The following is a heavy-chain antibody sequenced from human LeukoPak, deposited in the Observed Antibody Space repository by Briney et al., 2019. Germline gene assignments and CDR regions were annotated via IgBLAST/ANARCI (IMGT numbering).Heavy chain of an antibody. CDR3: AREYYDSSGHVDAFDI. J-gene: IGHJ3*02. D-gene: IGHD3-22*01. V-gene: IGHV3-21*01. Sequence: GGSLRLSCAASGFTFSSYSMNWVRQAPGKGLEWVSSISSSSSYIYYADSVKGRFTISRDNAKNSLYLQMNSLRAEDTAVYYCAREYYDSSGHVDAFDIWGQGTMVTVSS. CDR2: ISSSSSYI. CDR1: GFTFSSYS.